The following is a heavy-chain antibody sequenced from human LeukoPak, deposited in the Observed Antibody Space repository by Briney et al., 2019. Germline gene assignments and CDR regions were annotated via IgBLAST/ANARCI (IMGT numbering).Heavy chain of an antibody. CDR1: GGSFSGHY. D-gene: IGHD6-19*01. J-gene: IGHJ4*02. Sequence: SETLSLTCAVYGGSFSGHYWSWIRQPPGKGLEWIGESNHSGSTKYNPSLRSRVTISVDTSKNQFSLKLSSVTAADTAVYYCARGNPAVAGSNLDYWGQGTLVTVSS. CDR3: ARGNPAVAGSNLDY. CDR2: SNHSGST. V-gene: IGHV4-34*01.